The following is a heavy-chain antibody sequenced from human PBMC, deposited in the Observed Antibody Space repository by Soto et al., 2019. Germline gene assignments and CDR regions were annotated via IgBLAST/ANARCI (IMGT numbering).Heavy chain of an antibody. J-gene: IGHJ5*02. CDR1: GFTFSAYW. CDR2: INSDGTTT. V-gene: IGHV3-74*01. CDR3: AISYDSPGGP. Sequence: PGGSLRLSCAASGFTFSAYWMHWVRQAPGGGLVCVSRINSDGTTTNYADSVKGRFTISRDNAENTLYLQMNSLRAEDTAVYYCAISYDSPGGPWGQGTLVTVSS. D-gene: IGHD3-3*01.